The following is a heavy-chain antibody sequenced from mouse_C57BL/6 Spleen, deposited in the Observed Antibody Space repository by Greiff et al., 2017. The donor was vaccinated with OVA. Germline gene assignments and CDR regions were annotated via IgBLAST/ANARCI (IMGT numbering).Heavy chain of an antibody. D-gene: IGHD1-1*01. V-gene: IGHV5-17*01. J-gene: IGHJ4*01. CDR3: AREPNYYGSRGDY. Sequence: EVMLVESGGGLVKPGGSLKLSCAASGFTFSDYGMHWVRQAPEKGLEWVAYISSGSSTIYYADTVKGRFTISRDNAKNTLFLQMTSLRSEDTAMYYCAREPNYYGSRGDYWGQGTSVTVSS. CDR1: GFTFSDYG. CDR2: ISSGSSTI.